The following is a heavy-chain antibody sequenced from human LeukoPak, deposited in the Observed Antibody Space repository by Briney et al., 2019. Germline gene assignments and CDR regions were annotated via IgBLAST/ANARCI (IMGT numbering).Heavy chain of an antibody. CDR2: IYYSGST. Sequence: SETLSLTCTVSGYSISSGYYWGWIRQPPGKGLEWIGSIYYSGSTYYNPSLKSRVTISVDTSKNQFSLKLSSVTAADTAVYYCARDRGQYYGDYNWFDPWGQGTLVTVSS. J-gene: IGHJ5*02. V-gene: IGHV4-38-2*02. CDR1: GYSISSGYY. D-gene: IGHD4-17*01. CDR3: ARDRGQYYGDYNWFDP.